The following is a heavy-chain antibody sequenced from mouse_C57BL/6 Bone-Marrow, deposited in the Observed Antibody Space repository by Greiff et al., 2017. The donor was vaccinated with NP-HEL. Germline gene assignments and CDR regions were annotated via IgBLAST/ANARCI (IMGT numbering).Heavy chain of an antibody. CDR3: ARDSSGYGFAY. D-gene: IGHD3-2*02. V-gene: IGHV5-2*01. CDR2: INSDGGST. J-gene: IGHJ3*01. Sequence: EVKLMESGGGLVQPGESLKLSCESNEYEFPSHDMSWVRKTPEKRLELVAAINSDGGSTYYPDTMERRFIISRDNTKKTLYLQMSRLRSEDTALYYCARDSSGYGFAYWGQGTLVTVSA. CDR1: EYEFPSHD.